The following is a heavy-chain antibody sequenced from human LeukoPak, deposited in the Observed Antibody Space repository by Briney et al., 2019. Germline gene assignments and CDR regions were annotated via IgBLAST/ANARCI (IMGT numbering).Heavy chain of an antibody. V-gene: IGHV3-23*01. CDR1: GFIFSNYA. CDR2: MSGSSGST. CDR3: AKDAGIAAAGIFDY. Sequence: PGGSLRLSCAASGFIFSNYAMSWVRQAPGKGLEWVSGMSGSSGSTYYADSVKGRFTISRDNPKNTLYLQMDSLRAEDTAVYYCAKDAGIAAAGIFDYWGQGTLVTVSS. D-gene: IGHD6-13*01. J-gene: IGHJ4*02.